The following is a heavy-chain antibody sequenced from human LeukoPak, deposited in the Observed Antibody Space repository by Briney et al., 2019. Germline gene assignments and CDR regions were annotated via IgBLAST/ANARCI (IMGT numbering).Heavy chain of an antibody. Sequence: GESLNTSCKASGYIFTSYWIGWVRQLPGKGLKWMAIIYPANSDTRYSPSFQGQVTISADKSISTAYLQWSSLKASDTAMYYCARPACSSTSCYLYFQYWGQGTLVTVSS. CDR3: ARPACSSTSCYLYFQY. D-gene: IGHD2-2*01. V-gene: IGHV5-51*01. J-gene: IGHJ1*01. CDR2: IYPANSDT. CDR1: GYIFTSYW.